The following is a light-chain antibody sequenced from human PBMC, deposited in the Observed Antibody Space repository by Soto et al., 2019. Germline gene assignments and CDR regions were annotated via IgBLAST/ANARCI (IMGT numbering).Light chain of an antibody. CDR2: QDS. Sequence: SYELTQPPSVSVSPGQTASITCSGEKLGDKYACWYQQKPCQSPVLVIYQDSKRPSGIPERFSCSNSGNTATLTISGTQAMDEADYYCQAWDSSLGVFGGGTKLTVL. CDR1: KLGDKY. CDR3: QAWDSSLGV. V-gene: IGLV3-1*01. J-gene: IGLJ2*01.